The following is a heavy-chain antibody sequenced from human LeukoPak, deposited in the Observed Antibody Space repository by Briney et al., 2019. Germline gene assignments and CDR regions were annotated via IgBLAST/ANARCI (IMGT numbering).Heavy chain of an antibody. CDR1: GGSISSSSYY. CDR3: AREGYYYDSSGYYSRWFDP. V-gene: IGHV4-39*02. CDR2: IYYSGST. J-gene: IGHJ5*02. D-gene: IGHD3-22*01. Sequence: PSETLSLTCTVSGGSISSSSYYWGWIRQPPGKGLEWIGSIYYSGSTYYNPFLKSRVTISVDTSKNQFSLKLSSVTAADTAVYYCAREGYYYDSSGYYSRWFDPWGQGTLVTVSS.